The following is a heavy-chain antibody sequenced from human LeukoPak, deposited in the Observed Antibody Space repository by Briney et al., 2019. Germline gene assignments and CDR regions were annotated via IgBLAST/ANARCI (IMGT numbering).Heavy chain of an antibody. CDR1: GFTFSSYE. D-gene: IGHD3-10*01. CDR2: ISSSGSTI. Sequence: GGSLRLSCAASGFTFSSYEMNWVRQAPGKGLEWVSYISSSGSTIYYADSVKGRFTIPRDNAKNSLYLQMNSLRAEDTAVYYCARSRGAGRYFDYWGQGTLVTVSS. V-gene: IGHV3-48*03. J-gene: IGHJ4*02. CDR3: ARSRGAGRYFDY.